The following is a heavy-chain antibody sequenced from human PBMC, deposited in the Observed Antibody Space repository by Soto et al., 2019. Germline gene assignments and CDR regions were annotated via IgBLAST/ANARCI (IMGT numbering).Heavy chain of an antibody. CDR3: AREGMGATGY. CDR1: GGSVSSGSYY. CDR2: IYYSGST. J-gene: IGHJ4*02. V-gene: IGHV4-61*01. D-gene: IGHD1-26*01. Sequence: QVQLQESGPGLVKPSETLSLTCTVSGGSVSSGSYYWSWIRQPPGKGLEWIGYIYYSGSTNYNPPLERRVTISVGTSKNQFSLKLSSVTAADTAVYYCAREGMGATGYWGQGTLVTVSS.